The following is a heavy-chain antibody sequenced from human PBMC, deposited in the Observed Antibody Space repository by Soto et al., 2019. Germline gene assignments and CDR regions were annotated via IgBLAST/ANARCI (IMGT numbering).Heavy chain of an antibody. Sequence: PGGSLRLSYAASGFTFSSYAMSWVRQAPGKGLEWVSAISCSGGSTYYADSVKGRFTISRDNSKNTLYLQMNSLRAEDTSVYYCAKGESGWYPECAFDIWGQGTMVTVSS. D-gene: IGHD6-19*01. CDR2: ISCSGGST. CDR3: AKGESGWYPECAFDI. J-gene: IGHJ3*02. V-gene: IGHV3-23*01. CDR1: GFTFSSYA.